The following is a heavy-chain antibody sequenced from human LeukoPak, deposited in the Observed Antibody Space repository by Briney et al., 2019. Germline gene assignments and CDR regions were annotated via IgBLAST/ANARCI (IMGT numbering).Heavy chain of an antibody. J-gene: IGHJ1*01. Sequence: GGSLRLSCAGSGFTFSSHWIGWVRQAPGKGLEWVAHINPDGRDTYYVDSVKGRFTISRDNAQNSMYLQMNSLRVEDTAVYYCTSWGDTTAEYFQRWGQGTLVTVSS. V-gene: IGHV3-7*01. CDR1: GFTFSSHW. CDR2: INPDGRDT. D-gene: IGHD2-21*02. CDR3: TSWGDTTAEYFQR.